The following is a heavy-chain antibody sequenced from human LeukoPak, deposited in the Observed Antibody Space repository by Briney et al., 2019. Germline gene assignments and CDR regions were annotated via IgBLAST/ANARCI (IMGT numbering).Heavy chain of an antibody. CDR2: INPNSGGT. J-gene: IGHJ4*02. Sequence: ASVKVSCKASGYTFTGYYMHWVRQAPGQGLEWMGRINPNSGGTNYAQKFQGRVTMTRDTSISTAYMELSRLRSVDTAVYYCASWGTEDYYYGSGGFDYWGQGTLVTVSS. CDR3: ASWGTEDYYYGSGGFDY. V-gene: IGHV1-2*06. CDR1: GYTFTGYY. D-gene: IGHD3-10*01.